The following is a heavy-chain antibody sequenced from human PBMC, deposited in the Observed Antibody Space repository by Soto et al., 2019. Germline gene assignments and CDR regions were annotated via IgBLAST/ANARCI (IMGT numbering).Heavy chain of an antibody. CDR1: GGSISSSSYY. Sequence: QLQLQESGPGLVKPSETLSLTCTVSGGSISSSSYYWGWIRQPPGKGLEWIGSIYYSGSTYYNPSPKSRLPTSVETSKNQSSLKLSSVTASVTAVDYGARHLDPPQRVRVYYYYGMDVWGQGTTVTVSS. CDR2: IYYSGST. V-gene: IGHV4-39*01. J-gene: IGHJ6*02. CDR3: ARHLDPPQRVRVYYYYGMDV. D-gene: IGHD6-13*01.